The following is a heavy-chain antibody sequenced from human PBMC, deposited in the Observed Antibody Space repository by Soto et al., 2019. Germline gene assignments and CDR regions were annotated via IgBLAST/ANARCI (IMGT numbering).Heavy chain of an antibody. Sequence: VQLVQSGGGVVQPGGSLRLSCAATGFQFGSYAMHWVRQAPGRGLEWVAHISYDGSQTYYGDSVKGRLTIARDNSENTLYLELNSLRLQYTAVYYCARECVVGLVPIIPPDYWGQGVLVSVSS. CDR1: GFQFGSYA. D-gene: IGHD3-3*01. CDR2: ISYDGSQT. J-gene: IGHJ4*02. V-gene: IGHV3-30*04. CDR3: ARECVVGLVPIIPPDY.